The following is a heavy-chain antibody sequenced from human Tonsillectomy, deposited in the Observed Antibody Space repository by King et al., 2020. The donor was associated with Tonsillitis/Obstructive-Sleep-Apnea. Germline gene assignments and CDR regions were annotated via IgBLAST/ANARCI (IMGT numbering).Heavy chain of an antibody. CDR2: INHSGST. CDR3: AGYCSSTSCYLPYYYMDV. Sequence: VQLQQWGAGLLKPSETLSLTCAVYGGSFSGYYWSWIRQPPGKGLEWIGEINHSGSTNYNPSLKSRVIISVDTPKNQFSLKLSSATAADTAVYYCAGYCSSTSCYLPYYYMDVWGKGTTVTVSS. D-gene: IGHD2-2*03. J-gene: IGHJ6*03. V-gene: IGHV4-34*01. CDR1: GGSFSGYY.